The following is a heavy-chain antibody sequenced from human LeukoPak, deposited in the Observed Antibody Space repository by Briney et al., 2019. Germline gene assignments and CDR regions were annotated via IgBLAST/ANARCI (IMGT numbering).Heavy chain of an antibody. CDR1: GFTFSSYW. J-gene: IGHJ4*02. V-gene: IGHV3-23*01. CDR2: ISGSGGST. D-gene: IGHD6-6*01. Sequence: GGSLRLSCAASGFTFSSYWMHWVRQAPGKGLEWVSAISGSGGSTYYADSVKGRFTISRDNSKNTLYLQMNSLRAEDTAVYYCAKDPLSIAAREFDYWGQGTLVTVSS. CDR3: AKDPLSIAAREFDY.